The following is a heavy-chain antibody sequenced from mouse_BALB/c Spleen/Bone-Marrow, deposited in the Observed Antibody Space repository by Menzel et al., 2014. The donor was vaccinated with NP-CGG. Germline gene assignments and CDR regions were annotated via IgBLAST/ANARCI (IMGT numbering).Heavy chain of an antibody. D-gene: IGHD4-1*01. CDR3: ARRGLTGTFDY. Sequence: VHLVESGPDLVKPGASVRISCKASGYAFTNYYLHWVKQRPGQGLEWIGWIYSGNVNTKYNEKFKGKATLTVDKSSSTAYMQLSSLTSEDSAVYFCARRGLTGTFDYWGQGTIFTVSS. J-gene: IGHJ2*01. V-gene: IGHV1S56*01. CDR1: GYAFTNYY. CDR2: IYSGNVNT.